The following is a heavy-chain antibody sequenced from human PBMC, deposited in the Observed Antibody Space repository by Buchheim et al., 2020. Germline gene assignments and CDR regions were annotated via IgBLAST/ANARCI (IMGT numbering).Heavy chain of an antibody. CDR1: GFTFSSYG. J-gene: IGHJ6*03. V-gene: IGHV3-30*18. Sequence: QVQLVESGGGVVQPGRSLRLSCAASGFTFSSYGMHWVRQAPGKRLEWVAVISYDGSNKYYADSVKGRFTISRDNSKNTLYLQMNSLRAEDTAVYYCAKSGSGYYYYMDVWGKGTT. CDR2: ISYDGSNK. D-gene: IGHD1-26*01. CDR3: AKSGSGYYYYMDV.